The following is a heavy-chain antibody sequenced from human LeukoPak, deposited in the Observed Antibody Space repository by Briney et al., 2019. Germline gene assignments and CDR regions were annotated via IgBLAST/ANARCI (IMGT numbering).Heavy chain of an antibody. CDR2: ISWDGGST. CDR1: GFTFDDYA. V-gene: IGHV3-43D*03. Sequence: RTGGSLRLSCAASGFTFDDYAMHWVRQAPGKGLEWVSLISWDGGSTYYADSVKGRFTISRDNSKNSLYLQMNSLRAEDTALYYCAKDMFPTGRGATPLPDYWGQGTLVTVSS. J-gene: IGHJ4*02. CDR3: AKDMFPTGRGATPLPDY. D-gene: IGHD1-14*01.